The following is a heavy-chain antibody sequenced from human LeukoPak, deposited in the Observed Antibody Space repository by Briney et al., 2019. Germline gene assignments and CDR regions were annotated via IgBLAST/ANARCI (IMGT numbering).Heavy chain of an antibody. J-gene: IGHJ4*02. CDR1: GYTFNSYD. Sequence: GASVKVSCKASGYTFNSYDINWVRQATGQGLEWMGWMNPNSGNTGYAQKFQGRVTITRNTPISTAYMELSSLRPEDTAVYHCYSPFGTGVDYWGQGTLVTISS. V-gene: IGHV1-8*02. CDR2: MNPNSGNT. CDR3: YSPFGTGVDY. D-gene: IGHD6-13*01.